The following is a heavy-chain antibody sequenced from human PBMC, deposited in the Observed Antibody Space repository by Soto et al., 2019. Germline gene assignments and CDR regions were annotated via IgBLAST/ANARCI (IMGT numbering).Heavy chain of an antibody. CDR2: TYYRSKWYI. V-gene: IGHV6-1*01. CDR1: GDSVSSNSAA. Sequence: QVQLQQSGPGLVKPSQTLSLTCDISGDSVSSNSAAWNWIRQTPSRGLDWLGRTYYRSKWYINYAVSVKSRITVNPDTPKSQFSLQLNSVTPEDTAVYYCARGSWDDVTGHYYMDVWGKGTTVTVSS. D-gene: IGHD1-1*01. CDR3: ARGSWDDVTGHYYMDV. J-gene: IGHJ6*03.